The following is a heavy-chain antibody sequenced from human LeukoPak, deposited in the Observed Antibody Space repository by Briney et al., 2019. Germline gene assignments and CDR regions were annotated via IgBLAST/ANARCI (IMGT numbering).Heavy chain of an antibody. V-gene: IGHV1-2*06. D-gene: IGHD6-6*01. CDR2: INPNSGGT. Sequence: ASVKVSCKASGYTFTGYYMHWVRQAPGQGLEWMGRINPNSGGTNYAQKLQGRVTMTRDTSISTAYMELSRLRSDDTAVYYCARDVDSSSSPYYYYYYMDVWGKGTTVTVSS. CDR1: GYTFTGYY. CDR3: ARDVDSSSSPYYYYYYMDV. J-gene: IGHJ6*03.